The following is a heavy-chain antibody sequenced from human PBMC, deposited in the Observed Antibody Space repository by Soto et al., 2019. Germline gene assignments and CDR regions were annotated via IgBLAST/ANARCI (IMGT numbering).Heavy chain of an antibody. CDR1: GGSITTGGYY. CDR2: RYYSEGT. CDR3: ARTKCSGGSCYSWSLDY. V-gene: IGHV4-31*03. D-gene: IGHD2-15*01. Sequence: SETLSLTCTVSGGSITTGGYYWSWIRQLPGKGLEWIGHRYYSEGTHYNPSLKSRVSISLDTSKNQFSLKLSFVTAADTAMYYCARTKCSGGSCYSWSLDYWGQGTPVTV. J-gene: IGHJ4*02.